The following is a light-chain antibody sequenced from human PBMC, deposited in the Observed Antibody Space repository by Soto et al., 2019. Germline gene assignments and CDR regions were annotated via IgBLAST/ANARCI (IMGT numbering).Light chain of an antibody. J-gene: IGKJ1*01. Sequence: EIVMTQSPATLSVSPGQRASLSCRASQSVSTTVAWYHQKPGQAPRLLIYGASNRATGIPDRFSGSGSGTDFTLTISRLEPEDFAVYYCQQYGSSGTFGQGTKVDNK. CDR3: QQYGSSGT. CDR1: QSVSTT. V-gene: IGKV3-20*01. CDR2: GAS.